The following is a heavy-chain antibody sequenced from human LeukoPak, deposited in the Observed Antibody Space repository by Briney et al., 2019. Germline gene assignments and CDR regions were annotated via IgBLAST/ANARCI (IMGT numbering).Heavy chain of an antibody. CDR1: GGSISSSSYY. J-gene: IGHJ5*02. CDR3: AREGDSSGWYGGWFDP. Sequence: PSETLSLTCTVSGGSISSSSYYWGWIRQPPGKGLEWIGSIYYSGSTYYNPSLKSRVTISVDTSKNQFSLKLGSVTAADTAVYYCAREGDSSGWYGGWFDPWGQGTLVTVSS. V-gene: IGHV4-39*02. D-gene: IGHD6-19*01. CDR2: IYYSGST.